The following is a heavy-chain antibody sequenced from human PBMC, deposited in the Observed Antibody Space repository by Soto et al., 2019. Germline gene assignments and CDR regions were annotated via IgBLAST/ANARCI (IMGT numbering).Heavy chain of an antibody. Sequence: QVQLVESGGGVVQPGTSLRLSCAASGFTFTNYAMHWVRQAPGKGPEWVAVISYDGTYKYYADSVKGRFTISRDNPKNTLFLQVNSLRAEDTAVYYCAKNPRGGSGFTFYFDYWGQGTLVTVSS. CDR3: AKNPRGGSGFTFYFDY. CDR2: ISYDGTYK. D-gene: IGHD6-19*01. J-gene: IGHJ4*02. CDR1: GFTFTNYA. V-gene: IGHV3-30*18.